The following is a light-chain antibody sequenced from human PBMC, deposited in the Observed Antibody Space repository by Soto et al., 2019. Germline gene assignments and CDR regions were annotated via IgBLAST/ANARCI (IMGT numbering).Light chain of an antibody. V-gene: IGKV3-20*01. CDR2: DAS. CDR1: QSVDKNY. CDR3: QQYAHEPLT. J-gene: IGKJ4*01. Sequence: IVLTQSPGNLSLSPGEGATLSCRASQSVDKNYLAWYRQKPGQRPRLLIYDASRRATGTPDRFSGSGSETDFTLTISRLEPEEFAVFYWQQYAHEPLTFGGGTKVEIK.